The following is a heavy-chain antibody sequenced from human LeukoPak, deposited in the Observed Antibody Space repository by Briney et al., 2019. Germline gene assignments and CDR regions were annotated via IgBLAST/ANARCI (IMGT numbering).Heavy chain of an antibody. V-gene: IGHV1-46*01. CDR2: INPSGGST. CDR1: GYTFTSYY. CDR3: ARDPRPSYDSSDYYYPGDY. D-gene: IGHD3-22*01. J-gene: IGHJ4*02. Sequence: ASVKVSCKASGYTFTSYYMHWVRQAPGQGLEWMAIINPSGGSTNYAQKFQGRVTMTRDTSTSTVYMELSNLRSEDTAVYYCARDPRPSYDSSDYYYPGDYWGQETLVTVSS.